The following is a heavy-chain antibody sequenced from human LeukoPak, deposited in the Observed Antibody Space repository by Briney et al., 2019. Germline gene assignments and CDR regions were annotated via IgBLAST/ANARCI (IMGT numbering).Heavy chain of an antibody. CDR1: GYSFADYY. V-gene: IGHV1-2*02. Sequence: ASVKVSCKASGYSFADYYMHWVRQAPGQGLEWMGWIKPNSGGTRSAQKFQGRVTMTRDTSISTAYMELSSLRSEDTAVYYCATATQFYYDFWSGYYVGNDYWGQGTLVTVSS. J-gene: IGHJ4*02. CDR3: ATATQFYYDFWSGYYVGNDY. D-gene: IGHD3-3*01. CDR2: IKPNSGGT.